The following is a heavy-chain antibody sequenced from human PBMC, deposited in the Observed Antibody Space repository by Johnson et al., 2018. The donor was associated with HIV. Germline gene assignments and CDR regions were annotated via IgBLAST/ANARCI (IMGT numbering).Heavy chain of an antibody. D-gene: IGHD2-15*01. CDR3: ARDRIQWWSYVGTFDG. CDR1: VFTFSSNA. J-gene: IGHJ3*01. Sequence: VQLVESGGGLVKHGGSLRLSCQASVFTFSSNAMSWVRQAPGKGLDLVSAISCMGGSTYYADSVKGGFTISRDNSKSTLILQMDSLRADDTAVYYCARDRIQWWSYVGTFDGGGQGTTVTVSS. V-gene: IGHV3-23*04. CDR2: ISCMGGST.